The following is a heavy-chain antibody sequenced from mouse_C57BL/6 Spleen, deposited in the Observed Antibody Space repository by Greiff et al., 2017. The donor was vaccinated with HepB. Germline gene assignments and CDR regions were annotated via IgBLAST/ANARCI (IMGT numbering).Heavy chain of an antibody. CDR1: GYTFTSYW. J-gene: IGHJ3*01. D-gene: IGHD2-4*01. V-gene: IGHV1-61*01. CDR3: AREDYDYDGFAY. Sequence: QVQLQQPGAELVRPGSSVKLSCKASGYTFTSYWMDWVKQRPGQGLEWIGNIYPSDSETHYNQKFKDKATLTVDKSSSTAYMQLSSLTSEDSAVYYCAREDYDYDGFAYWGQGTLGTVSA. CDR2: IYPSDSET.